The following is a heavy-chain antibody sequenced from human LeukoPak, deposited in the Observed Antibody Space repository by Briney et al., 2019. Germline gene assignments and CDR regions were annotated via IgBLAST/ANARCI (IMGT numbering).Heavy chain of an antibody. Sequence: GGSLRLSCAASGFTFSSYGMNWVRQAPGKGLEWVSSISSSSYIYYADSVKGRFTISRDNAKNSLYLQMNSLRAEDTAVYYCARDRGGSLFDYWGQGTLVTVSS. CDR2: ISSSSYI. CDR3: ARDRGGSLFDY. V-gene: IGHV3-21*01. J-gene: IGHJ4*02. CDR1: GFTFSSYG. D-gene: IGHD1-26*01.